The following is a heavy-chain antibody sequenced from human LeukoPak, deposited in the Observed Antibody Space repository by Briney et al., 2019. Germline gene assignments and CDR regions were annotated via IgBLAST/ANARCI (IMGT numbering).Heavy chain of an antibody. V-gene: IGHV3-7*01. Sequence: GGSLRLSCAASGFTFSSYWMSWVRQAPGKGXXXXANIKQDGSEKYYVDSVKGRFTISRDNAKNSLYLQMNSLRAEDTAVYYCARDKRRDYFDYWGQGTLVTVSS. CDR2: IKQDGSEK. CDR1: GFTFSSYW. J-gene: IGHJ4*02. D-gene: IGHD5-24*01. CDR3: ARDKRRDYFDY.